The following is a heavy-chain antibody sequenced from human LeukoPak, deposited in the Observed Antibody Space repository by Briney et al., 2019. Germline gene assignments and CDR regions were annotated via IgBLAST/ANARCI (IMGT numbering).Heavy chain of an antibody. CDR3: VRFGIRGCSSTDCYTSYYYYGMDV. Sequence: GESLKISCKGAGYSFKDYWIGWARQMPGKGPELMGICFPHDSDLKYSPSFQGQVTISVDKSINTAYVQWSSLKASDTAMYYCVRFGIRGCSSTDCYTSYYYYGMDVWGQGTTVTVSS. V-gene: IGHV5-51*06. CDR2: CFPHDSDL. J-gene: IGHJ6*02. D-gene: IGHD2-2*02. CDR1: GYSFKDYW.